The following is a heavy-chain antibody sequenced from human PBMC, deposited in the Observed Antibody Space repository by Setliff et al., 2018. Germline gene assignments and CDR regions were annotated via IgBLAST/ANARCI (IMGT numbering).Heavy chain of an antibody. CDR3: ARDITRDGYNSGAFDI. J-gene: IGHJ3*02. CDR2: ISGAGTTV. CDR1: GFRFSDLY. Sequence: PGGSLRLSCAASGFRFSDLYMSWVRQVPGKGLEWLSKISGAGTTVYYADSVRGRFTISRDNAKNSLYLQMNSLRAEDSAVYYCARDITRDGYNSGAFDIWGQGTMVTVSS. V-gene: IGHV3-11*04. D-gene: IGHD5-12*01.